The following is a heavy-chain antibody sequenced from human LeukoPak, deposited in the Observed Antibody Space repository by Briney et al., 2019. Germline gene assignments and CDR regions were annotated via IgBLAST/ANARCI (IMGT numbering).Heavy chain of an antibody. CDR1: GGSFSGYY. D-gene: IGHD6-13*01. CDR2: INHSGST. Sequence: PSETLSLTCAVYGGSFSGYYWSWIRQPPGKGLEWIGEINHSGSTNYKPSLKSRVAISVDTSKKQFSLKLSSVTAADTAVYYCARGYPAAGFNYWGQGTPVTVSS. J-gene: IGHJ4*02. V-gene: IGHV4-34*01. CDR3: ARGYPAAGFNY.